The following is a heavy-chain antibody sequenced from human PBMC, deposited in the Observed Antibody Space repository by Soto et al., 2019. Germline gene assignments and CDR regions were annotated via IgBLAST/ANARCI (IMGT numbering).Heavy chain of an antibody. CDR1: GESISSSSYY. CDR3: ARQRTTVVTQAYFDH. CDR2: IYYSGRT. Sequence: XETLALTCIVSGESISSSSYYWGWIRQPPGKGLEGIGSIYYSGRTYYNPSFKSRVTISIDTSKNQFSLKLSSVTATDTAVYYCARQRTTVVTQAYFDHWGQGALVTVSS. D-gene: IGHD2-21*02. J-gene: IGHJ4*02. V-gene: IGHV4-39*01.